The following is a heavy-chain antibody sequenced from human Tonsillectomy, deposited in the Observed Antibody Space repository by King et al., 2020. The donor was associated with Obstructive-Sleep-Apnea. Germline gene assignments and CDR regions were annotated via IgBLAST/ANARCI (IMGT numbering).Heavy chain of an antibody. D-gene: IGHD2-8*02. CDR3: AKQGATGLISFNWFDP. J-gene: IGHJ5*02. V-gene: IGHV5-51*01. Sequence: SPSFQGHVTISADKSTSTAYLQWNSLKASDTAMYYCAKQGATGLISFNWFDPWGQGTLVTVSS.